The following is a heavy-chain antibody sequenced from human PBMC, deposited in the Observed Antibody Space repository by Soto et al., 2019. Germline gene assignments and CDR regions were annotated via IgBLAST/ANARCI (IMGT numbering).Heavy chain of an antibody. D-gene: IGHD3-16*01. Sequence: QVQLVQSGAEVREPGASVKVSCKASGYTFTNYGSSWVRQAPGQGLEWIGWISAYNGKIDYAQKVQGRITMTTDTSTSTAFMELRSLRSDDTAVYYCARETIPQMYYYGTDVWGQGTTVIVSS. J-gene: IGHJ6*02. CDR3: ARETIPQMYYYGTDV. CDR2: ISAYNGKI. V-gene: IGHV1-18*01. CDR1: GYTFTNYG.